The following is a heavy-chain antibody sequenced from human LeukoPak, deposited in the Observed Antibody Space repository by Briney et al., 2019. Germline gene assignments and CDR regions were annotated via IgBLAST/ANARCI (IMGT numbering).Heavy chain of an antibody. CDR3: ARDGDGYNYRGWFDP. J-gene: IGHJ5*02. D-gene: IGHD5-24*01. Sequence: GASVKVSCKASGYTFTSYGISWVRQAPGQGLEWMGRIIPILGIANYAQKFQGRVTITADKSTSTAYMELSSLRSEDTAVYYCARDGDGYNYRGWFDPWGQGTLVTVSS. CDR1: GYTFTSYG. CDR2: IIPILGIA. V-gene: IGHV1-69*04.